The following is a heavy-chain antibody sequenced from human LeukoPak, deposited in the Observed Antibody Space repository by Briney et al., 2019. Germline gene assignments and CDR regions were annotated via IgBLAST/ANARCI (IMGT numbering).Heavy chain of an antibody. V-gene: IGHV4-34*01. Sequence: SETLSLTCAVYGGSFSGYYWSWIRQPPGKGLEWIGEINHSGSTNYNPSLKSRVTISVDTSKNQFSLKLSSVTAADTAVYYCARSPGYYPLDYWGQGTLVTVSS. CDR2: INHSGST. J-gene: IGHJ4*02. CDR3: ARSPGYYPLDY. CDR1: GGSFSGYY. D-gene: IGHD3-9*01.